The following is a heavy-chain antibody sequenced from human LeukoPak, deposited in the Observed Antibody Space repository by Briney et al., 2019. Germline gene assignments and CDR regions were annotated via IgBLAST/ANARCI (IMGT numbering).Heavy chain of an antibody. CDR3: ARENYYGSGKIDY. Sequence: SETLSLTCTVSGGSLSSGRYYWTWIRQPPGRGLEWIGYIHYSGSANYNPSLKSRVTISVDTSKNQFSLKLSSVTAADTAVYYCARENYYGSGKIDYWGQGTLVTVSS. J-gene: IGHJ4*02. D-gene: IGHD3-10*01. CDR1: GGSLSSGRYY. CDR2: IHYSGSA. V-gene: IGHV4-61*01.